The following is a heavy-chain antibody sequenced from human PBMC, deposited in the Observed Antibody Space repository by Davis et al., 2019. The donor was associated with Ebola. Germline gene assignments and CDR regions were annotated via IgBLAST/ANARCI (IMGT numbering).Heavy chain of an antibody. V-gene: IGHV4-59*12. CDR1: GVSITSYY. Sequence: MPGGSLRLSCTVSGVSITSYYWTWVRQPPGKRLEWIGYSHYSGSTNYNPSLKSRVTISVDKSKNQFSLKLSSVTAADTTVYYCARDTRRITIFGVSGYYYGMDVWGKGTTVTVSS. CDR3: ARDTRRITIFGVSGYYYGMDV. CDR2: SHYSGST. D-gene: IGHD3-3*01. J-gene: IGHJ6*04.